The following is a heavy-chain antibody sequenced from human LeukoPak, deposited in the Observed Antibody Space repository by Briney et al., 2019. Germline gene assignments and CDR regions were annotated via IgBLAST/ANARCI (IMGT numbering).Heavy chain of an antibody. CDR2: ISSSSSYI. V-gene: IGHV3-21*01. CDR3: TRDGANYYGMDV. CDR1: GFTFSSYS. D-gene: IGHD3-16*01. Sequence: GGSLRLSCAASGFTFSSYSMKWVRQAPGKGLEWVSSISSSSSYIYYADSVKGRFTISRDNAKNSLYLQMNSLRAEDTALYYCTRDGANYYGMDVWGQGTTVTVSS. J-gene: IGHJ6*02.